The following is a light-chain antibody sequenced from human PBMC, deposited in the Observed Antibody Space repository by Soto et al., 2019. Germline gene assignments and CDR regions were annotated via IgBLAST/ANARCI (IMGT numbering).Light chain of an antibody. CDR2: VDS. J-gene: IGLJ1*01. CDR1: SNDIGNYNL. V-gene: IGLV2-23*01. Sequence: QSALTQPASVSGSPGQSITISCTGTSNDIGNYNLVSWYQHHPGKAPKLMIYVDSKRPSGVSNRFSASKSGNTASLTISGLQAEYEADYYCCSYAGSFYVFGTGTNVTVL. CDR3: CSYAGSFYV.